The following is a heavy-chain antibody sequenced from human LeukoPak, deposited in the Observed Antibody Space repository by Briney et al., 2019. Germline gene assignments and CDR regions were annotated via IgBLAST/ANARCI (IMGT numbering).Heavy chain of an antibody. CDR3: AKAHRSGWYPLTPKFYYFDY. J-gene: IGHJ4*02. D-gene: IGHD6-19*01. Sequence: PGGSLRLSCAASGFTFSSYAMSWVRQAPGKGLEWVSAISGSGGSTYYADSVKGRFTISRDNSKNTLYLQMNSLRAEDTAVYYCAKAHRSGWYPLTPKFYYFDYWGQGTLVTVSS. CDR2: ISGSGGST. CDR1: GFTFSSYA. V-gene: IGHV3-23*01.